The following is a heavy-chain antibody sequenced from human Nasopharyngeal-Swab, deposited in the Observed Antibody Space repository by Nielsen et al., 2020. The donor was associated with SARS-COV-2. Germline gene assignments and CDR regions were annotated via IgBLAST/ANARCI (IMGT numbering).Heavy chain of an antibody. CDR2: IYSNGNT. CDR3: ARRGPEVETPFDY. Sequence: SETLSLTCTVSGGSINNAYWSWIRQPPGKGLEWIGYIYSNGNTNYNPSLKSRVTISIDTPKNQFSLKLTSVTAADTAVYYCARRGPEVETPFDYWGQGTLVTVSS. D-gene: IGHD4-23*01. V-gene: IGHV4-59*08. CDR1: GGSINNAY. J-gene: IGHJ4*02.